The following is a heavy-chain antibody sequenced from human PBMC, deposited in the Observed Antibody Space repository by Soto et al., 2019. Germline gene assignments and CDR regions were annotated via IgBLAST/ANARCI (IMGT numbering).Heavy chain of an antibody. Sequence: GGSLRLSCEASGFTSSAYAMTWVRLATGKGLEWVPTIVGSGRTFYGDSAKGRFTISRDDLKNTVYLQMRSLRVEDTAVYHCAKHRDCSASTCPTGHWFDPWGQGTLVTVSS. V-gene: IGHV3-23*01. CDR3: AKHRDCSASTCPTGHWFDP. CDR1: GFTSSAYA. D-gene: IGHD2-15*01. J-gene: IGHJ5*02. CDR2: IVGSGRT.